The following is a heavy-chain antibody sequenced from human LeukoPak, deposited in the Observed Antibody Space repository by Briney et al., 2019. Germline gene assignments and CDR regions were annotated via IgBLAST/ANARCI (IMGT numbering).Heavy chain of an antibody. J-gene: IGHJ4*02. CDR2: INSDGSST. D-gene: IGHD2-15*01. V-gene: IGHV3-74*01. Sequence: GGSLRLSCAASGFTFSSYWMHWVRQAPGKGLVWVSRINSDGSSTSYADSVKGRFTISRDNAKNTLYLQMNSLRAEDTAVYYCARDDCSGGSCYSGVNSFDYWGQGTLVTVSS. CDR3: ARDDCSGGSCYSGVNSFDY. CDR1: GFTFSSYW.